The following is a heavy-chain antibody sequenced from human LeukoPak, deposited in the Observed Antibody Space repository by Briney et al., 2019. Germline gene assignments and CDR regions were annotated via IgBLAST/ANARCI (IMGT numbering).Heavy chain of an antibody. D-gene: IGHD1-1*01. CDR1: GFVFTSYG. CDR2: ISANDGKT. V-gene: IGHV1-18*01. J-gene: IGHJ4*02. CDR3: ARELHVERDDY. Sequence: ASVKVSCKASGFVFTSYGFTWVRQAPGQGLEWVGWISANDGKTHYSEKHQGRVTMSTDTVTSTAYMELRSLRSDDTAVYYCARELHVERDDYWGQGTLVTVSS.